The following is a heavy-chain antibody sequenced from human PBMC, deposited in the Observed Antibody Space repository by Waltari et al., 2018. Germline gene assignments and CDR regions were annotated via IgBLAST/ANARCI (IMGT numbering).Heavy chain of an antibody. Sequence: EEQVVESGGGLVQPGGSLRLSCVASGFTFMAHWMAWVRKAPGKELEWGAKIKKDGTGEMYVDSVKGRFTIAKDNTKNSVFLQMNSLRAEDTAVYYCARDHWFSLDLWGQGTLVTVSS. D-gene: IGHD3-9*01. V-gene: IGHV3-7*01. CDR2: IKKDGTGE. CDR1: GFTFMAHW. J-gene: IGHJ4*02. CDR3: ARDHWFSLDL.